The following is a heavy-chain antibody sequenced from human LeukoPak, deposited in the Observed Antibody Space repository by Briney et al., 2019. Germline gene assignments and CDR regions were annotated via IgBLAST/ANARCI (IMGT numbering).Heavy chain of an antibody. D-gene: IGHD6-13*01. CDR1: GGTFSSYA. J-gene: IGHJ4*02. V-gene: IGHV3-23*01. Sequence: SCKASGGTFSSYAMSWVRQAPGKGLEWVSAISGSGGSTYYADSVKGRFTISRDNSKNTLYLQMNSPRAEDTAVYYCAKTGFEGGSSWPHFDYWGQGTLVTVSS. CDR2: ISGSGGST. CDR3: AKTGFEGGSSWPHFDY.